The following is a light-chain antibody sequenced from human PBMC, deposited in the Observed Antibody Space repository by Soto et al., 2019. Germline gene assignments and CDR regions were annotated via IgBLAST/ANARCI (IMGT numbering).Light chain of an antibody. Sequence: TQSPATLSVSPGDRATLSCRASQSVSRNLAWYQQKPGRAPRLLSYGASTRATGVPARFSGSGSGTEFTLSISSLQSEDFAVYYCQQYGDWPPDTFGQGTKLEI. V-gene: IGKV3-15*01. CDR1: QSVSRN. J-gene: IGKJ2*01. CDR2: GAS. CDR3: QQYGDWPPDT.